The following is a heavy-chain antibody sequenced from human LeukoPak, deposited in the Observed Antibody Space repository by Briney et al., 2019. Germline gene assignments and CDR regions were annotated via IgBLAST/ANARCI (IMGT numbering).Heavy chain of an antibody. CDR3: ARGGDPHYGMDV. V-gene: IGHV4-61*02. D-gene: IGHD2-21*01. J-gene: IGHJ6*02. Sequence: SETLSLTCTVSGGSISSGSYYWSWIRQPAGKGLEWIGRIYTSGSTNYNPSLKSRVTISVDTSKNQCSLRLSSVTAADTAVYYCARGGDPHYGMDVWGQGTTVTVSS. CDR2: IYTSGST. CDR1: GGSISSGSYY.